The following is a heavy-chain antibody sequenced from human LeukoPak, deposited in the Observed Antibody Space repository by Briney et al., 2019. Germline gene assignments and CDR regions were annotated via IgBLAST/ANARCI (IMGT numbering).Heavy chain of an antibody. CDR2: INPNSGGT. CDR3: ARWGRDGYNYLLFLDY. V-gene: IGHV1-2*02. J-gene: IGHJ4*02. D-gene: IGHD5-24*01. CDR1: GYTFTGYY. Sequence: GASAKVSCKASGYTFTGYYMHWVRQAPGQGLEWMGWINPNSGGTNYAQKFQGRVTMTRDTSISTAYMELSRLRSDDTAVYYCARWGRDGYNYLLFLDYWGQGTLVTVSS.